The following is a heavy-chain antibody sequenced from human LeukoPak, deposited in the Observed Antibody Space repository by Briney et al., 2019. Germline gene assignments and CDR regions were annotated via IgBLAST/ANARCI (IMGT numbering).Heavy chain of an antibody. D-gene: IGHD2-2*01. CDR2: IYYSGST. V-gene: IGHV4-59*01. CDR1: GGSISSYY. J-gene: IGHJ5*02. Sequence: PSETLSLTCTVSGGSISSYYWSWIRQPPGKGLEWIGYIYYSGSTNYNPSLKSRVTISVDTSKNQFSLKLSSVTAADTAVYYCARGVCSSTSCQLTRFDPWGQGTLVTVSS. CDR3: ARGVCSSTSCQLTRFDP.